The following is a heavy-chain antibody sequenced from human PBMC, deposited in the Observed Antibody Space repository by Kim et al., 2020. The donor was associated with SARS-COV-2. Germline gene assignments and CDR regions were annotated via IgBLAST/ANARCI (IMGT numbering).Heavy chain of an antibody. CDR1: GFTFTSSA. Sequence: SVKVSCKASGFTFTSSAVQWVRQARGQRLEWIGWIVVGSGNTNYAQKFQERVTITRDMSTSTAYMELSSLRSEDTAVYYCAADRLGYCSGGSSYVFWGQGTLVTVSS. J-gene: IGHJ4*02. CDR2: IVVGSGNT. D-gene: IGHD2-15*01. V-gene: IGHV1-58*01. CDR3: AADRLGYCSGGSSYVF.